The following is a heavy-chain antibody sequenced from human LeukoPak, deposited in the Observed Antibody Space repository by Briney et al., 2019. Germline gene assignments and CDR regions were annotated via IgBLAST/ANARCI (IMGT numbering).Heavy chain of an antibody. V-gene: IGHV1-2*06. D-gene: IGHD3-10*01. CDR3: ARVVGTYGSGSSSGWFDP. Sequence: ASVKVSCKASGYTFTGYYMHWVRQAPGQGLEWMGRINPNSGGTNYAQKFQSRVTMTRDTSISTAYMELSRLRSDDTAVYYCARVVGTYGSGSSSGWFDPWGQGTLVTVSS. CDR1: GYTFTGYY. CDR2: INPNSGGT. J-gene: IGHJ5*02.